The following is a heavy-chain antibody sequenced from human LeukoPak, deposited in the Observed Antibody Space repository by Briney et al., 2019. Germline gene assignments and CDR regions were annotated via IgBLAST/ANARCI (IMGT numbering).Heavy chain of an antibody. Sequence: GAAVKVTCKASGYTFTTYTFSLVRQAPGQGLEWMGGISTSTSNTNYAQKFQGRVTVTTDTSTSTANMELRSLTLDDTAVDYCATAQDYGEYLLGYFDDWGQGCLVTVSS. J-gene: IGHJ4*02. CDR3: ATAQDYGEYLLGYFDD. D-gene: IGHD4-17*01. V-gene: IGHV1-18*01. CDR2: ISTSTSNT. CDR1: GYTFTTYT.